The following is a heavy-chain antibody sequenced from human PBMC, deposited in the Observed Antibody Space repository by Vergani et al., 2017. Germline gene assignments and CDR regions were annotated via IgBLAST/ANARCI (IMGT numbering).Heavy chain of an antibody. D-gene: IGHD1-20*01. CDR1: GGSISSGGYS. CDR3: ARSVTGKNYYYMDV. J-gene: IGHJ6*03. CDR2: IYHSGST. Sequence: QLQLQESGSGLVKPSQTLSLTCAVSGGSISSGGYSWGWIRQPPGKGLEWIGYIYHSGSTYYNPSLKSRVTISVDRSKNQFSLKLSSVTAADTAVYYCARSVTGKNYYYMDVWGKGTTVTVSS. V-gene: IGHV4-30-2*01.